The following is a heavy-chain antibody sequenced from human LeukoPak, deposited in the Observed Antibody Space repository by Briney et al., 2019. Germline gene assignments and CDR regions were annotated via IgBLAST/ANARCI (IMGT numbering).Heavy chain of an antibody. Sequence: PSETLSLTCSVSGASISAYHWSWIRQPAGKGLEWIGRIYSSGRTNYIPSLKCRLTMSVDTSKNQFSPKLNSVTAADTAVYYCARDYSYPDYWGQGTLVMVSS. D-gene: IGHD5-18*01. CDR2: IYSSGRT. V-gene: IGHV4-4*07. CDR3: ARDYSYPDY. CDR1: GASISAYH. J-gene: IGHJ4*02.